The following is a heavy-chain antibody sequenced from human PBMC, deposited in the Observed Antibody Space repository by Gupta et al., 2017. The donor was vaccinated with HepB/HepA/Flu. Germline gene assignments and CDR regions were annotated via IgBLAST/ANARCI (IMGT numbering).Heavy chain of an antibody. Sequence: EVQLLASGGGLVQPGGSLRLSCAASGFTFSSFAMSWVRQAPGKGLEWVSSLRGSDGSTYYADSVKGRFTISRDISKNTLFLQMNGLRAEDTARDYCAKPSSISSGWFWEYEYWGQGILVTVSS. CDR3: AKPSSISSGWFWEYEY. J-gene: IGHJ4*02. V-gene: IGHV3-23*01. CDR1: GFTFSSFA. D-gene: IGHD6-13*01. CDR2: LRGSDGST.